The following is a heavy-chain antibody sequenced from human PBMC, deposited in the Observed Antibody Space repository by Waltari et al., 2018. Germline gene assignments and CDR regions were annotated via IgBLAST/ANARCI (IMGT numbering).Heavy chain of an antibody. CDR1: GFTFSNAW. V-gene: IGHV3-15*01. D-gene: IGHD3-22*01. Sequence: EVQLVESGGGLVKPGGSLRLSCAASGFTFSNAWMSWVRQAPGKVLEWVGRIKSKTDGGTTDYAAPVKGRFTISRDDSKNTLYLQMNSLKTEDTAVYYCTTASVVIFYGMDVWGQGTTVTVSS. CDR2: IKSKTDGGTT. CDR3: TTASVVIFYGMDV. J-gene: IGHJ6*02.